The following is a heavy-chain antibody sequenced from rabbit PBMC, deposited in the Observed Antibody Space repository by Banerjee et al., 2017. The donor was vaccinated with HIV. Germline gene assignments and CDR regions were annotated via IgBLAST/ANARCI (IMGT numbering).Heavy chain of an antibody. V-gene: IGHV1S40*01. CDR2: IDAGRSGNT. J-gene: IGHJ4*01. CDR3: ARDLAGVIGWNFNL. Sequence: QSLEESGGDLVKPEGSLTLTCTASGFSFNNKYVMCWVRQAPGKGLEWIACIDAGRSGNTYYASWAKGRFTISKTSSTTVTLQMTSLTAADTATYFCARDLAGVIGWNFNLWGQGTLVTVS. CDR1: GFSFNNKYV. D-gene: IGHD4-1*01.